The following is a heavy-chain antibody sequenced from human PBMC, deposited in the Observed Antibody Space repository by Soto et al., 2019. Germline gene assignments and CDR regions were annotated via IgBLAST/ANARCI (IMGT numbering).Heavy chain of an antibody. Sequence: ESLKISCKGSGYSFISYWIGWVRQMPGKGLEWMGIIYPGDSDTRYSPSFQGQVTISADKSISTAYLQWSSLKASDTAMYYCARLATGYSSSNWFDPWGQGTLVTIS. J-gene: IGHJ5*02. D-gene: IGHD6-6*01. CDR1: GYSFISYW. CDR2: IYPGDSDT. V-gene: IGHV5-51*01. CDR3: ARLATGYSSSNWFDP.